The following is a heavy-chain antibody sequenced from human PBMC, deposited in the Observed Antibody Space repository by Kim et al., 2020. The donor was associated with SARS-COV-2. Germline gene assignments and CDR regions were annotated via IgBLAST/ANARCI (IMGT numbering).Heavy chain of an antibody. CDR3: ARGGGDSVYGEYFDY. CDR1: RFTFSIYS. D-gene: IGHD3-10*02. CDR2: ISSSSSYI. J-gene: IGHJ4*02. Sequence: GGSLRLSCAASRFTFSIYSMNWVRQAPGKGLEWISSISSSSSYIYYADSVKGRFTISRDNAKNALYLQMNSLGSGDTAVYYCARGGGDSVYGEYFDYWGQGTLVTVSS. V-gene: IGHV3-21*01.